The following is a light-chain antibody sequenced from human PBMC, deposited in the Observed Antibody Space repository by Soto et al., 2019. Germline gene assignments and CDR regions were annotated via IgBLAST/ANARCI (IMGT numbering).Light chain of an antibody. CDR1: QSVSFH. CDR2: GAF. CDR3: QQYKNWPPLN. V-gene: IGKV3-15*01. J-gene: IGKJ4*01. Sequence: EIVMTQSPATLSVSPGETATLSCRASQSVSFHLAWYQQKPGQGPRLLISGAFTRATGITPRFSGSGSGTDFNLTISSLQSEDGALYYCQQYKNWPPLNFGGGTKVEIK.